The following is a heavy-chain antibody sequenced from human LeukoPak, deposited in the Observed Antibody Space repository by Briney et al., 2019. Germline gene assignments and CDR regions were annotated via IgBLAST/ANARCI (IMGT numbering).Heavy chain of an antibody. Sequence: GASVKVPCKASGYTFTGYYMHWVRQAPGQGLEWMGWINPNSGGTNYAQKFQGRVTMTRDTSISTAYMELSRLRSDDTAVYYCARSRFFIAAAGTRPNWFDPWGQGTLVTVSS. CDR1: GYTFTGYY. D-gene: IGHD6-13*01. CDR3: ARSRFFIAAAGTRPNWFDP. J-gene: IGHJ5*02. V-gene: IGHV1-2*02. CDR2: INPNSGGT.